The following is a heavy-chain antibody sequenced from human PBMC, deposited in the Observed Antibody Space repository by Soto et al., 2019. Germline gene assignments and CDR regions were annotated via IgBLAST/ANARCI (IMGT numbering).Heavy chain of an antibody. J-gene: IGHJ4*02. Sequence: EVQLVESGGGLVQPGGSLRLSCAASGFTFSSYEMNWVRQAPGKGLEWVSYISSSGSTIYYADSVKGRFTISRDNAKNSLYLQMNSLRAEDTAVYYCARAGEPRGTQDYWGQGTLVTVSS. V-gene: IGHV3-48*03. CDR1: GFTFSSYE. CDR3: ARAGEPRGTQDY. D-gene: IGHD1-26*01. CDR2: ISSSGSTI.